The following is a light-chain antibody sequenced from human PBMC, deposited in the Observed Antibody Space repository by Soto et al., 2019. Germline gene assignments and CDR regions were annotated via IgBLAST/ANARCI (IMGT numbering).Light chain of an antibody. CDR2: GAF. V-gene: IGKV3-15*01. CDR1: QSVSSN. CDR3: QQYDTWPRT. J-gene: IGKJ1*01. Sequence: EIVMTQSPASLSVPPGERATLSCRASQSVSSNFAWYLQKPGQAPRLLIYGAFTRATAVPARFTASGSGTEFTLTISSLQSDDFGVYYCQQYDTWPRTFGQGTKVDIK.